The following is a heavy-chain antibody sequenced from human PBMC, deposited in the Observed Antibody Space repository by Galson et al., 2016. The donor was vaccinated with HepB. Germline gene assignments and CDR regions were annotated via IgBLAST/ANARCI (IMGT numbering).Heavy chain of an antibody. CDR3: ARVGLEDVPSYSYYYYMDV. CDR1: GGTFRRYA. Sequence: SVKVSCKASGGTFRRYAFSWVRQAPGQGLEWMGGIYPLFGIANYAQKFQGRVAITADESTTTAYMELSSLRFEDTAVYYCARVGLEDVPSYSYYYYMDVWGKGTTVTVSS. J-gene: IGHJ6*03. V-gene: IGHV1-69*13. CDR2: IYPLFGIA. D-gene: IGHD2-2*01.